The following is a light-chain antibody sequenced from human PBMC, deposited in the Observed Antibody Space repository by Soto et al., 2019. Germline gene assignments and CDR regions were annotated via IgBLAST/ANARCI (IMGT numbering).Light chain of an antibody. V-gene: IGKV3-20*01. J-gene: IGKJ1*01. CDR2: GTS. Sequence: EIVLTQSPGTLSLSPGDRATLSCRASQSLSASYLAWYQQRPGQAPGRLIYGTSARATGIPDRFSGSGSGRDFTLAISRLEPEDFAVYYCGQFGDSPQTFGQGTTVEI. CDR3: GQFGDSPQT. CDR1: QSLSASY.